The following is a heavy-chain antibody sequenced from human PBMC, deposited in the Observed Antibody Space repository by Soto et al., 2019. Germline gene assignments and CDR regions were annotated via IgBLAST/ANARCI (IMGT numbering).Heavy chain of an antibody. V-gene: IGHV4-4*02. J-gene: IGHJ6*02. D-gene: IGHD2-21*02. CDR1: GGSISSSNW. CDR2: IYHSGST. CDR3: ARVSAYCGGDCYSGYYYGMDV. Sequence: SETLSLTCAVSGGSISSSNWWSWVRQPPGKGLEWIGEIYHSGSTNYNPSLKSRVTISVDKSKNQFSLKLSSVTAADTAVYYCARVSAYCGGDCYSGYYYGMDVWGQGTTVTVSS.